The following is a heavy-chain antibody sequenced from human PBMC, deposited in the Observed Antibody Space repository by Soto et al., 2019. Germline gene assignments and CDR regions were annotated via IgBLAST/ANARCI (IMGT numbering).Heavy chain of an antibody. CDR1: GFTFSSYW. J-gene: IGHJ4*02. Sequence: EVQLVESGGGLVQPGGSLRLSCAASGFTFSSYWMHWVRQVPGKGLVWVSRIDEYGNTINYADSVRGRFTISRDNAKNTLYVEMTTVRAEERVWDYCTGDVGGRGGYWGQGTLVTVSS. D-gene: IGHD1-26*01. V-gene: IGHV3-74*01. CDR2: IDEYGNTI. CDR3: TGDVGGRGGY.